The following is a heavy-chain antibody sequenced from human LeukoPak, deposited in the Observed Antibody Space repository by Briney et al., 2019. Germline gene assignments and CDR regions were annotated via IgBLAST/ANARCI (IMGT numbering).Heavy chain of an antibody. Sequence: GGSLRLSCAASGFTFSSYSMNWVRQAPGKGLEWVSSISSSSSYIYYADSVEGRFTISRDNSKNTLYLEMNSLRAEDTAVYYCAKDIGSYYDYWGQGILVTVSS. J-gene: IGHJ4*02. CDR2: ISSSSSYI. CDR3: AKDIGSYYDY. V-gene: IGHV3-21*01. CDR1: GFTFSSYS. D-gene: IGHD3-10*01.